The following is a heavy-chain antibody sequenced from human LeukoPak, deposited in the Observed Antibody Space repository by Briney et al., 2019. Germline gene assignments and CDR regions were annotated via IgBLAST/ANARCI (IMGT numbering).Heavy chain of an antibody. J-gene: IGHJ4*02. Sequence: ASVKVSCKASGFTFTSSAMQWVRQARGQRLEWIGWIVVGSGNTNYAQKFQERVTITRDMSTSTAYMELSSLRSEDTAVYYCAADLAAVAGTGELDYWGQGTLVTVSS. CDR1: GFTFTSSA. D-gene: IGHD6-19*01. V-gene: IGHV1-58*02. CDR3: AADLAAVAGTGELDY. CDR2: IVVGSGNT.